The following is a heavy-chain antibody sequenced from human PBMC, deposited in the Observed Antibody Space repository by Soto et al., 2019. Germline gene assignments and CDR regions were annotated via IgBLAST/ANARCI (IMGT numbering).Heavy chain of an antibody. CDR1: GYTFTTFW. V-gene: IGHV5-10-1*01. Sequence: GESLKISCTGFGYTFTTFWITWVRQKPGKGLEWMGRIDPSDSQTYYSPSFRGHVTISVTKSITTVFLQWSSLRASDTAMYYCARQIYDSDTGPNFQYYFDSWGQGTPVTVSS. D-gene: IGHD3-22*01. J-gene: IGHJ4*02. CDR3: ARQIYDSDTGPNFQYYFDS. CDR2: IDPSDSQT.